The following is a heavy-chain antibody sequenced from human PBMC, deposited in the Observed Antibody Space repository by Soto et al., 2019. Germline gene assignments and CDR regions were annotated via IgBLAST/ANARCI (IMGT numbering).Heavy chain of an antibody. D-gene: IGHD3-10*01. J-gene: IGHJ4*02. Sequence: QVQLVESGGGVVQPARSLRLSCAASGFTFSSYGMHWVRQAPGKGLEWVAVISYDGSNKYYADSVKGRFTISRDNSKNTLYLQMNSLRAEDTAVYYCAKDGRHYYGSGAPLNFDYWGQGTLVTVSS. V-gene: IGHV3-30*18. CDR2: ISYDGSNK. CDR3: AKDGRHYYGSGAPLNFDY. CDR1: GFTFSSYG.